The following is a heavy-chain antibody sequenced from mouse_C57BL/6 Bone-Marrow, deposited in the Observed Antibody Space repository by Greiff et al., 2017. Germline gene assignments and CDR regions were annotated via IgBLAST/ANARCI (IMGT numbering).Heavy chain of an antibody. D-gene: IGHD1-1*01. CDR2: IHPNSGST. J-gene: IGHJ2*01. CDR1: GYTFTSYW. Sequence: VQLQQPGAELVKPGASVKLSCKASGYTFTSYWMHWVKQRPGQGLEWIGMIHPNSGSTNYNEKFKSKATLTVDKSSSTAYMQLSSLTSEDSAVYYCARLLYYYGSNYFDYWGPGTTRTVAS. V-gene: IGHV1-64*01. CDR3: ARLLYYYGSNYFDY.